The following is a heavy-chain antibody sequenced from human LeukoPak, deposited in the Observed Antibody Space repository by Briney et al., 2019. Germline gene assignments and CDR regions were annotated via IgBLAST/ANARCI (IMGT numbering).Heavy chain of an antibody. CDR3: ARVNGGNPDY. J-gene: IGHJ4*02. Sequence: SETLSLTCAVYGGSFSGYYWSWIRQPPGKGLEWIGEINHSGSTNYNPSLKSRVTISVDTSKNQFSLKLSSVTAADTAVYYCARVNGGNPDYWDQGTLVTVSS. CDR1: GGSFSGYY. CDR2: INHSGST. D-gene: IGHD4-23*01. V-gene: IGHV4-34*01.